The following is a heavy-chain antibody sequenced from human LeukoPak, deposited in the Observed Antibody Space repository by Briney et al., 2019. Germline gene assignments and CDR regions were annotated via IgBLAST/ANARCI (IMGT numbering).Heavy chain of an antibody. CDR3: ARGGQDIVVVVAASSLISARQPWFDP. Sequence: GGSLRLSCAASGFTFSSYEMNWVRQAPGQGLEWVSYISSSGSTIYYADSVKGRFTISRDNAKNSLYLQMNSLRAEDTAVYYCARGGQDIVVVVAASSLISARQPWFDPWGQGTLVTVSS. CDR1: GFTFSSYE. CDR2: ISSSGSTI. V-gene: IGHV3-48*03. J-gene: IGHJ5*02. D-gene: IGHD2-15*01.